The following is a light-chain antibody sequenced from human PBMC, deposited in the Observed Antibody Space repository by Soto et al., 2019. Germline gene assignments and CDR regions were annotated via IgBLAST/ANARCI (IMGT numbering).Light chain of an antibody. CDR2: DVN. CDR3: CSYVGTYILI. Sequence: QSALTQPRSVSGSPGQSVTISCTGTSSNVGGYNYVSWYQHPPGKAPRLIIYDVNKRPSGVPDRFSGSKSGNTASLTISGLQAEDEAEYYCCSYVGTYILIFGGGPKLTVL. CDR1: SSNVGGYNY. J-gene: IGLJ2*01. V-gene: IGLV2-11*01.